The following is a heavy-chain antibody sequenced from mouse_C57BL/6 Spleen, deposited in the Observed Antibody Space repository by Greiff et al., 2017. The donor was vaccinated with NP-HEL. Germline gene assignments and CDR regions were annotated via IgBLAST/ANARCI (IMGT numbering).Heavy chain of an antibody. CDR3: ARPDYYGSSYPLAY. J-gene: IGHJ3*01. CDR2: ISSGGSYT. V-gene: IGHV5-6*01. Sequence: EVQGVESGGDLVKPGGSLKLSCAASGFTFSSYGMSWVRQTPDKRLEWVATISSGGSYTYYPDSVKGRFTISRDNAKNTLYLQMSSLKSEDTAMYYCARPDYYGSSYPLAYWGQGTLVTVSA. CDR1: GFTFSSYG. D-gene: IGHD1-1*01.